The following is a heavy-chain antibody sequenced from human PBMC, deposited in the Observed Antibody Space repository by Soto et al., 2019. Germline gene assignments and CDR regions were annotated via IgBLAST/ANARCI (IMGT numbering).Heavy chain of an antibody. D-gene: IGHD6-6*01. CDR3: AREARTLDWYFDL. J-gene: IGHJ2*01. CDR2: FYHSGST. CDR1: GYSISRGYY. Sequence: SETLSLTCAVSGYSISRGYYWDWIRQPPGKGLEWIGSFYHSGSTYYNPSLKSRVTISVDTSKNQVSLKMTSVTAVDTAVYYCAREARTLDWYFDLWGRGTLVTVS. V-gene: IGHV4-38-2*01.